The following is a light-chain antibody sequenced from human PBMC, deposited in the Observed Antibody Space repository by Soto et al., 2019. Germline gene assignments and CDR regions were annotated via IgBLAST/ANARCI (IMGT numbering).Light chain of an antibody. CDR3: QQYNNWPWT. CDR1: QSVSSSY. V-gene: IGKV3-15*01. CDR2: GAS. J-gene: IGKJ1*01. Sequence: DIVLTQSPGTLSMSPGERATLSCRASQSVSSSYFAWYQQKPGQAPRLLIFGASTRATGIPARFSGSGSGTEFTLTISSLQSEDFAVYYCQQYNNWPWTFGQGTKVDIK.